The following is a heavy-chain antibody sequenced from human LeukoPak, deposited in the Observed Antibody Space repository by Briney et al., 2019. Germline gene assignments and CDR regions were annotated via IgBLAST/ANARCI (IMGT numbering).Heavy chain of an antibody. CDR1: AFTFSSHW. Sequence: GACLSLSCAASAFTFSSHWMHSARQARGKGLVWVSFINNDGRVTRYADSVKSPFTISRDIVKKPVYLYINSLRAEDTPLYNCAIGGQGAVDYWGPGTLVTVS. J-gene: IGHJ4*02. V-gene: IGHV3-74*01. D-gene: IGHD3-16*01. CDR2: INNDGRVT. CDR3: AIGGQGAVDY.